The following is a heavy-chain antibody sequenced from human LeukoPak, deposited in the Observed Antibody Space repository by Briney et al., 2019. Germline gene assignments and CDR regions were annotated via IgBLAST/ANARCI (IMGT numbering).Heavy chain of an antibody. J-gene: IGHJ4*02. CDR3: AKVWDYYDSSGYYRDY. V-gene: IGHV3-23*01. D-gene: IGHD3-22*01. CDR2: ISGSGGST. CDR1: GGTFSSYA. Sequence: ASVKVSCKASGGTFSSYAMSWVRQAPGKGLEWVSAISGSGGSTYYADSVKGRFTISRDNSKNTLYLQMNSLRAEDTAVYYCAKVWDYYDSSGYYRDYWGQGTLVTVSS.